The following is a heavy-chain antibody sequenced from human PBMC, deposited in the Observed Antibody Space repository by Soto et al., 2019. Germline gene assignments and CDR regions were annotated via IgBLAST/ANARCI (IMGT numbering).Heavy chain of an antibody. J-gene: IGHJ4*02. Sequence: QVQLQESGPGLVKPSQTLSLTCTVSGGSISTGGYYWTWVRQHPGKGLEWIGYIYYSGSTYYNPSLKSRVTISVDTSKNQYSLKLSSVTAADTAVYYCARGLSVTLFDNWGQGTLVTVSS. D-gene: IGHD4-17*01. CDR2: IYYSGST. CDR1: GGSISTGGYY. V-gene: IGHV4-31*03. CDR3: ARGLSVTLFDN.